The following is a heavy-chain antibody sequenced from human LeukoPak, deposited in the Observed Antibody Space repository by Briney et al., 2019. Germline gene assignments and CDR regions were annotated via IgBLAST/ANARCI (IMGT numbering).Heavy chain of an antibody. V-gene: IGHV3-30*18. J-gene: IGHJ4*02. CDR2: ISYDGSNK. D-gene: IGHD1-7*01. Sequence: GGSLRLSCAASGFTFSSYGMHWVRQAPGKGLEWVAVISYDGSNKYYADSVKGRFTISRDNSKNTLYLQMSSLRAEDTAVYYCAKGELYWGQGTLVTVSS. CDR1: GFTFSSYG. CDR3: AKGELY.